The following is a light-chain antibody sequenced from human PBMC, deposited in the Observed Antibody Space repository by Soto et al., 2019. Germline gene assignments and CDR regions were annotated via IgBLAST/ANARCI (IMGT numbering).Light chain of an antibody. CDR2: GAS. V-gene: IGKV3-11*01. J-gene: IGKJ5*01. Sequence: QSPATLSLSPGERATLSCRASQSVSSYLAWYQQKPGQAPRLLISGASNRATGIPARFSGGGSGTDFTLTISSLEPEDFAVYYCQQRSNWPITFGQGTRLEIK. CDR3: QQRSNWPIT. CDR1: QSVSSY.